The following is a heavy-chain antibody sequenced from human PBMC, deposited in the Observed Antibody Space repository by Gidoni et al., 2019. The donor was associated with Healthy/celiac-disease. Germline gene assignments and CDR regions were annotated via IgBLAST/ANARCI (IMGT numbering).Heavy chain of an antibody. CDR3: ARDQWSAVALGGMDV. Sequence: VQLVESGGGLVKPGGSLRLSCAASGFTFSSYSMNWVRQAPGKGLEWVSSISSSSSYIYYADSVKGRFTISRDNAKNSLYLQMNSLRAEDTAVYYCARDQWSAVALGGMDVWGQGTTVTVSS. D-gene: IGHD6-19*01. CDR1: GFTFSSYS. J-gene: IGHJ6*02. CDR2: ISSSSSYI. V-gene: IGHV3-21*01.